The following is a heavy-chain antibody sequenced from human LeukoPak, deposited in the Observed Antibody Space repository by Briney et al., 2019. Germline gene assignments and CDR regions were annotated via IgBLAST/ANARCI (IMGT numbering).Heavy chain of an antibody. CDR1: GGSFSGYY. V-gene: IGHV4-59*10. Sequence: SETLSLTCAVYGGSFSGYYWSWIRQPAGKGLEWIGRIYTSGSTNYNPSLKSRVTISVDTSKNQFSLKLSSVTAADTAVYYCARVVYDSTSGGFDYWGQGTLVTVSS. CDR3: ARVVYDSTSGGFDY. D-gene: IGHD3-22*01. CDR2: IYTSGST. J-gene: IGHJ4*02.